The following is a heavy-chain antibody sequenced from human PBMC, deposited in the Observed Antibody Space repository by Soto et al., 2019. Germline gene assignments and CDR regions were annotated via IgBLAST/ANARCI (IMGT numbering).Heavy chain of an antibody. D-gene: IGHD6-19*01. CDR2: ISGSAVST. CDR3: AKPRVGVAVTGFDS. CDR1: GFTFSSYA. V-gene: IGHV3-23*01. J-gene: IGHJ4*02. Sequence: TGGSLRLSCVVSGFTFSSYAMNWVRQAPGKGLEWVSAISGSAVSTYYADSVKGRFTISRDNSKNTLYLQMNSLRAEDSAIYYCAKPRVGVAVTGFDSWGQGTLVTVSS.